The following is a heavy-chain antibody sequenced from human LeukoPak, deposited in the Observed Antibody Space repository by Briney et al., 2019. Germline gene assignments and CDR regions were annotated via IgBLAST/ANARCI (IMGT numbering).Heavy chain of an antibody. CDR2: IYPGDSDT. V-gene: IGHV5-51*01. CDR1: GXSFTSYC. J-gene: IGHJ3*02. CDR3: ARREDTLGIAFDI. D-gene: IGHD7-27*01. Sequence: GESLKISFKGSGXSFTSYCIGWVRQMPGKGLEWMGIIYPGDSDTRYSPSFQGQVTISADKSISTAYLQWSSLKASDTAMYYCARREDTLGIAFDIWGQGTMVTVSS.